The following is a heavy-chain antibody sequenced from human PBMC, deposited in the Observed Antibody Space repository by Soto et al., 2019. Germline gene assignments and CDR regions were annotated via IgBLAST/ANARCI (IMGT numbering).Heavy chain of an antibody. CDR2: IYYSGRT. V-gene: IGHV4-59*01. CDR3: ARVGGDDFGDSGGFDY. D-gene: IGHD4-17*01. Sequence: PSETLSLTCPVSGCSISDYFWTWIRQPPGKGLEWIGYIYYSGRTNYNPSLKSRVSISVDTSKNHFSLQLRSVTAADTAVYYCARVGGDDFGDSGGFDYWGQGTLVTVSS. CDR1: GCSISDYF. J-gene: IGHJ4*02.